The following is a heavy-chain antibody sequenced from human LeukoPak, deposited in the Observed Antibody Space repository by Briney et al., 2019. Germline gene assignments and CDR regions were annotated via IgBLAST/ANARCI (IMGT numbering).Heavy chain of an antibody. CDR2: ISGSGDNT. CDR1: GFTFSTST. V-gene: IGHV3-23*01. CDR3: TKRGLYYYYDMDV. J-gene: IGHJ6*02. Sequence: GGSLRLSCAASGFTFSTSTMSWVRQAPGRGLEWVAAISGSGDNTYYADSVKGRFTISRDTSKNTLYLQMNSLRAEETAVYYCTKRGLYYYYDMDVWGQGTTVTVSS.